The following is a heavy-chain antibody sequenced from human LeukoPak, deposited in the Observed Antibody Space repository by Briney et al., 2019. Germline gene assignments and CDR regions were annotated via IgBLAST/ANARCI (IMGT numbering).Heavy chain of an antibody. Sequence: GGSLRLSCAASGFTFSSYGMHWVRQAPGKGLEGGAVISYDGSNKYYADSVKGRFTISRDNSKKTLYLQMNSLRAQDTAVYYCAKDQGGYCTNGVCFPLDHWGQGTLVPLSS. CDR3: AKDQGGYCTNGVCFPLDH. D-gene: IGHD2-8*01. CDR2: ISYDGSNK. V-gene: IGHV3-30*18. J-gene: IGHJ4*02. CDR1: GFTFSSYG.